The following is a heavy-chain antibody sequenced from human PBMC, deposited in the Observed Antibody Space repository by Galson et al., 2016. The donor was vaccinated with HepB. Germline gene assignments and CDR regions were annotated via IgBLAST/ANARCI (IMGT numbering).Heavy chain of an antibody. CDR3: AKDLSAYDSSGYLFSGMDV. V-gene: IGHV3-53*05. J-gene: IGHJ6*02. CDR1: GFTVSSNY. Sequence: SLRLSCAASGFTVSSNYMSWVRQAPGKGLEWVSVIYSGGSTYCADSVKGRFTISRDNSKNTLYLQMNSLRAEDTAVYYCAKDLSAYDSSGYLFSGMDVWGQGTTVTVSS. CDR2: IYSGGST. D-gene: IGHD3-22*01.